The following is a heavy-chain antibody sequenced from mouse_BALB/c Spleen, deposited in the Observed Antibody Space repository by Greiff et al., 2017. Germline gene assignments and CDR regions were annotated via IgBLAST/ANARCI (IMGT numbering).Heavy chain of an antibody. CDR3: ARHLYYFDY. CDR2: ISSGGGNT. J-gene: IGHJ2*01. CDR1: GFTFSSYT. Sequence: EVKLVESGGGLVKPGGSLKLSCAASGFTFSSYTMSWVRQTPEKRLEWVATISSGGGNTYYPDSVKGRFTISRDNAKNNLYLQMSSLRSEDTALYYCARHLYYFDYWGQGTTLTVSS. V-gene: IGHV5-9*03.